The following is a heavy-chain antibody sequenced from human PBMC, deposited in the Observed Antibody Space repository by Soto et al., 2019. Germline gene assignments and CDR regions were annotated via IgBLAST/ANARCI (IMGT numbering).Heavy chain of an antibody. Sequence: ASVKVSCKASGYSFTGYYMHWVRQAPGQGLEWMGWINPNSGGTNYSQKFQGWVTMTRDTSISTAYMELSRLRSDDTAVYYCARGVVVPAAMPGGEIEYYFYYGMYVWGQGTTVTVSS. CDR2: INPNSGGT. D-gene: IGHD2-2*01. CDR1: GYSFTGYY. V-gene: IGHV1-2*04. CDR3: ARGVVVPAAMPGGEIEYYFYYGMYV. J-gene: IGHJ6*02.